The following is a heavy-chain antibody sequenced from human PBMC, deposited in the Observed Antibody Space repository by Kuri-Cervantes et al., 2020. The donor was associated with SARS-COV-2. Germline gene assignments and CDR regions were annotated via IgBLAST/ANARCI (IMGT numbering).Heavy chain of an antibody. D-gene: IGHD2-15*01. CDR3: VRDKVVDY. V-gene: IGHV3-7*01. Sequence: GESLKISCAASGFTFSSYAMHWVRQAPGKGLEWVANIKQDGSEKYYVDSVKGRFTISRDNAKNSLYLQMNSLRAEDTAVYYCVRDKVVDYWGQGTLVTVSS. CDR1: GFTFSSYA. J-gene: IGHJ4*02. CDR2: IKQDGSEK.